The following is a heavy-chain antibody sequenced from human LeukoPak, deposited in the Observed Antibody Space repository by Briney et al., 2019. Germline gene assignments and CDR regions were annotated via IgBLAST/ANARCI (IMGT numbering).Heavy chain of an antibody. D-gene: IGHD1-26*01. V-gene: IGHV4/OR15-8*02. CDR1: GGSIISTNW. CDR3: SRESGAFCPFGY. J-gene: IGHJ4*02. CDR2: ISLTGET. Sequence: NPSESLSLACGVPGGSIISTNWWTWVRQPPGQGRKGIGEISLTGETNYNPSLSGRVTVSLDESRNQLPLDLTSVTAPDTAIYYCSRESGAFCPFGYWGQGTLV.